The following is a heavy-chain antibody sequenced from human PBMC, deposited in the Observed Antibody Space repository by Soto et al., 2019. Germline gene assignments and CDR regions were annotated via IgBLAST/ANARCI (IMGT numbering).Heavy chain of an antibody. CDR2: IYPGDSDT. D-gene: IGHD2-21*02. Sequence: EVQLVQSGAEVKKPGESLKISCKGSGYSFTSYWIGWVRQMPGKGLEWMGIIYPGDSDTRYSPSFQGQVTFSADKSIXXAYLQWRSLKASDTAMYYCARRLYCGGDCYSGFDYWGQGTLVTVSS. V-gene: IGHV5-51*01. J-gene: IGHJ4*02. CDR3: ARRLYCGGDCYSGFDY. CDR1: GYSFTSYW.